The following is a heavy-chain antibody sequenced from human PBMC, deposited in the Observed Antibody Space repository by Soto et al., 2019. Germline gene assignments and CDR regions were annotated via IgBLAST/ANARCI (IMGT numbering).Heavy chain of an antibody. J-gene: IGHJ5*02. Sequence: GASVKVSCKVSGYSLTELSIHWLRQAPGKGLEWMGGFDPKDGNVVYAQRLAGRVTMTEDTTTDTVYMELMSLTSEDTAVYHCATVRGVGRYWFDTWGPGILVTVSS. D-gene: IGHD2-8*02. CDR2: FDPKDGNV. V-gene: IGHV1-24*01. CDR1: GYSLTELS. CDR3: ATVRGVGRYWFDT.